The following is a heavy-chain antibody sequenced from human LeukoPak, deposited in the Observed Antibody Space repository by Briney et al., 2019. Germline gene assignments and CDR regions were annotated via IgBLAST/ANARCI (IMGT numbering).Heavy chain of an antibody. D-gene: IGHD3-3*01. CDR1: GFTFSSYG. Sequence: GGSLRLSCAASGFTFSSYGMHWVRQAPGKGLEWVAVIWYDGSNKYYADSVKGRFTISRDNSKNTLYLQMNSLRAEDTAVYYCARGGDYDFWSGYRRPSWFDPWGQGTLVTVSS. V-gene: IGHV3-33*01. CDR2: IWYDGSNK. CDR3: ARGGDYDFWSGYRRPSWFDP. J-gene: IGHJ5*02.